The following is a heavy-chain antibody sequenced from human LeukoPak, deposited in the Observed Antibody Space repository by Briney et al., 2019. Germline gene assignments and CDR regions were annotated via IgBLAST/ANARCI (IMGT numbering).Heavy chain of an antibody. V-gene: IGHV3-23*01. Sequence: GGSLRLSCAASGFTFSSNAMYWVRQAPGGGLEWVATISDSGGTTYYADSVEGRLTISRDNSKNTLYLQMNSLSPEDTAVYYCARRPGGLYYFDYWGQGVLVTASS. D-gene: IGHD3-16*01. CDR1: GFTFSSNA. J-gene: IGHJ4*02. CDR2: ISDSGGTT. CDR3: ARRPGGLYYFDY.